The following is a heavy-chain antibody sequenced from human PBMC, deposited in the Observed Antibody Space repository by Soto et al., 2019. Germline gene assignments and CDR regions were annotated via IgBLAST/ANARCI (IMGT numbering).Heavy chain of an antibody. CDR2: ISGSGGST. V-gene: IGHV3-23*01. CDR3: AKVEGTTYDFWSGYYQPYYFDY. Sequence: GGSLRLSCAASGFTFSSYAMSWVRQAPGKGLEWVSAISGSGGSTYYADSVKGRFTISRDNSKNTLYLQMNSLRAEDTAVYYCAKVEGTTYDFWSGYYQPYYFDYWGQGTLVTVSS. J-gene: IGHJ4*02. D-gene: IGHD3-3*01. CDR1: GFTFSSYA.